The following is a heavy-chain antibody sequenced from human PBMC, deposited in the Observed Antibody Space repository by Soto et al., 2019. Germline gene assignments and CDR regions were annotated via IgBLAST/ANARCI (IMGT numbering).Heavy chain of an antibody. CDR3: ARLGTHNWNYVDY. J-gene: IGHJ4*02. D-gene: IGHD1-20*01. CDR1: GYAFTSYD. CDR2: MNPNSGNT. Sequence: SXXVSRKSSGYAFTSYDINCVRQATVQGLEWMGWMNPNSGNTGYAQKFQGRVTRTRNTSISTAYMELSSLGSEDTAVYYCARLGTHNWNYVDYWGQGTLGTVSS. V-gene: IGHV1-8*01.